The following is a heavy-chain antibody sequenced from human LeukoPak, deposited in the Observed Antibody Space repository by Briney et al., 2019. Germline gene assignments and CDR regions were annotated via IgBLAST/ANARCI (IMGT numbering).Heavy chain of an antibody. CDR1: GGSISSYY. Sequence: SETLSLTCNVSGGSISSYYWSWIRQPPGKGLEWIGYIYHSGSPNSGTTDYNPSLKSRVTISVDTSKNQFSLKLSSVTAADTAVYYCARGPRFGDLSNWFDPWGQGTLVTVSS. CDR3: ARGPRFGDLSNWFDP. V-gene: IGHV4-59*01. CDR2: IYHSGSPNSGTT. D-gene: IGHD3-10*01. J-gene: IGHJ5*02.